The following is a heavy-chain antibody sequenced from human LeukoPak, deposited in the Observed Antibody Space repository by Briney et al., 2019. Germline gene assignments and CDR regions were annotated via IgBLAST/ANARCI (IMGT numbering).Heavy chain of an antibody. D-gene: IGHD2-21*02. CDR2: ISSSGSTS. V-gene: IGHV3-48*03. Sequence: PGGSLRLSCAASGFTFSNYEMNWVRQAPGKGREWVSYISSSGSTSYYADSVKGRFTISRDNSKNTLYLQMNSLRAEDTAVYYCAKANPYCGGDCYYISWGQGTLVTVSS. CDR1: GFTFSNYE. CDR3: AKANPYCGGDCYYIS. J-gene: IGHJ4*02.